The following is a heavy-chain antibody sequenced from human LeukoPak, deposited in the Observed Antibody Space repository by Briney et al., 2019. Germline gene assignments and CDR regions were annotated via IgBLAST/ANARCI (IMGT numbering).Heavy chain of an antibody. J-gene: IGHJ6*03. D-gene: IGHD3-10*01. V-gene: IGHV1-2*02. CDR2: INPNSGGT. Sequence: ASVKVSCKASGYTFTGYYMHWVRQAPGQGLEWMGWINPNSGGTNYAQKFQGRVTMTRDTSISTAYMELSRLRSDDTAVYYCARDYYGSGSYFDYMDVWGKGTTVTVSS. CDR1: GYTFTGYY. CDR3: ARDYYGSGSYFDYMDV.